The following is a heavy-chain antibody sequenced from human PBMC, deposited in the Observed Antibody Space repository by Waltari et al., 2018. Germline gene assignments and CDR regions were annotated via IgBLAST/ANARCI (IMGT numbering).Heavy chain of an antibody. CDR1: GIAVRGPH. V-gene: IGHV3-66*02. Sequence: EVKMVESGGGLVHPGGSLRLSWVDPGIAVRGPHMSWVRQAPGKGLEWVAIMYPPGRAYNADSVEGRFTISRDISKNMVHLQMNRLRLEDSATYYCATARDEHTAMVYFDNWGQGTLVSVSS. CDR2: MYPPGRA. J-gene: IGHJ4*02. D-gene: IGHD5-18*01. CDR3: ATARDEHTAMVYFDN.